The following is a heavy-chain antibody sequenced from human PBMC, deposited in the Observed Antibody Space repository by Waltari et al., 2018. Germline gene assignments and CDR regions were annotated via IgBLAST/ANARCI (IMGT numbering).Heavy chain of an antibody. Sequence: EVQLVESGGDLVQPGGSLRLSCAASGFTFSSYDLHWIRQATGKGLESGSVISTTGDTYYSVAVKDRVTIARDNAKNSLYLQMNSLRVGDTAVYYCARAFRRAFDIWGQGTIVTVSS. CDR2: ISTTGDT. J-gene: IGHJ3*02. V-gene: IGHV3-13*01. CDR3: ARAFRRAFDI. CDR1: GFTFSSYD.